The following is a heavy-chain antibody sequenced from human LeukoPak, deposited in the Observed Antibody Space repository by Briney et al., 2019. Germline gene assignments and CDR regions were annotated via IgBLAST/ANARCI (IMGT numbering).Heavy chain of an antibody. V-gene: IGHV4-59*08. CDR1: GGSIRSYY. J-gene: IGHJ3*02. CDR3: ARGYDGTHPGAFDI. CDR2: IYHSGST. Sequence: SETLSLTCTVSGGSIRSYYWSWVRQSPEKRLEWIGFIYHSGSTSYNPSLKSRVTMSIDTSKSQFSLRLTFVTAADTAVYYCARGYDGTHPGAFDIWGQGTMVSASS. D-gene: IGHD3-16*01.